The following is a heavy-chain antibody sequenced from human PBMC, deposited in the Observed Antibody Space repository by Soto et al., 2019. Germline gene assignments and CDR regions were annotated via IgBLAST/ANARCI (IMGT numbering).Heavy chain of an antibody. J-gene: IGHJ4*02. CDR2: IYYGGTT. Sequence: PSETLSLTCTVSGGSFSPNYWSWIRQPPGKGLEWFCYIYYGGTTIYNPFLKSLVTISVDTSKNQFSLKLSSVTAADTAVYYCARSDGRYWGQGTLVTVSS. CDR1: GGSFSPNY. V-gene: IGHV4-59*01. CDR3: ARSDGRY.